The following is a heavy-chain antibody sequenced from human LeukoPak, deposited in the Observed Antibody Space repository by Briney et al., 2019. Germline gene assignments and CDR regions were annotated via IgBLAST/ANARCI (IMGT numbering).Heavy chain of an antibody. Sequence: ASVKVSCKASGYTFTSYDINWVRPATGQGLEWMGWMNPNSGNTGYAQKFQGRVTMTRNTSISTAYMELSSLRSEDTAVYYCARIIDCSGGSCYSYWGQGTLVTVSS. CDR3: ARIIDCSGGSCYSY. D-gene: IGHD2-15*01. CDR2: MNPNSGNT. V-gene: IGHV1-8*01. J-gene: IGHJ4*02. CDR1: GYTFTSYD.